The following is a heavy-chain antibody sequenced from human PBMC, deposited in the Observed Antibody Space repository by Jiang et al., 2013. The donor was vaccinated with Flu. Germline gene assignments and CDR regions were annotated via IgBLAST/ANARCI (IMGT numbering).Heavy chain of an antibody. D-gene: IGHD6-13*01. CDR2: IYYSGST. J-gene: IGHJ5*02. CDR3: ARGVAVAAAGTGGWFDP. Sequence: PSQTLSLTCTVSGGSISSGAYYWSWIRQHPGKGLEWIGYIYYSGSTYYNPSLKSLVTISVDTSKNQFSLKLSSVTAADTAVYYCARGVAVAAAGTGGWFDPWGQGTLVTVSS. CDR1: GGSISSGAYY. V-gene: IGHV4-31*01.